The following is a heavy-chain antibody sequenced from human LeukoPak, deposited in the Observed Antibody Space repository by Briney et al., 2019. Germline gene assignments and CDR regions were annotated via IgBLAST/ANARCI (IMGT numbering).Heavy chain of an antibody. Sequence: GRSLRLSCAASGFTFSSYGMHWVRQAPGKGLEWVAVISYDGSNKYYADSVKGRFTISRDNSKNTLYLQMNSLRAEDTAVYYCAKSWRVRGSYYPPYYGMDVWGQGTTVTVSS. D-gene: IGHD1-26*01. J-gene: IGHJ6*02. CDR1: GFTFSSYG. CDR3: AKSWRVRGSYYPPYYGMDV. V-gene: IGHV3-30*18. CDR2: ISYDGSNK.